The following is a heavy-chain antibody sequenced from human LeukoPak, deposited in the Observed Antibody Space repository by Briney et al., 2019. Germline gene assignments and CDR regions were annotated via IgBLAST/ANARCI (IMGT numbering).Heavy chain of an antibody. CDR3: ARGVVESTRALDY. J-gene: IGHJ4*02. CDR1: GFTFSNYG. CDR2: IWQDGSKK. V-gene: IGHV3-33*01. D-gene: IGHD2-15*01. Sequence: GGSLRLSCAASGFTFSNYGMHWVRQAPGKGLEWVAVIWQDGSKKDYEDSVKGRFSISRDNSKNRLYLQMNSLRAEDTAVYYCARGVVESTRALDYWGQGTLVTVSS.